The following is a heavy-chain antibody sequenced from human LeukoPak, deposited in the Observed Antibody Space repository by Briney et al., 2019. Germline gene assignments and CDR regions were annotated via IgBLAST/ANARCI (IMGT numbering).Heavy chain of an antibody. J-gene: IGHJ4*02. CDR3: ARDIGHYGEDY. Sequence: GASVKVSCKASGYTFTSYAMHWVRQAPGQGLEWMGGIIPIFGTANYAQKFQGRVTITADESTSTAYMELSSLRSEDTAVYHCARDIGHYGEDYWGQGTLVTVSS. CDR2: IIPIFGTA. V-gene: IGHV1-69*13. CDR1: GYTFTSYA. D-gene: IGHD4-17*01.